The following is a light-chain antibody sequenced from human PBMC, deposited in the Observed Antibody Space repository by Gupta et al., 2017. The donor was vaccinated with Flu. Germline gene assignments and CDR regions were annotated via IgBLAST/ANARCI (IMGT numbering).Light chain of an antibody. CDR3: QKYNSSPWT. V-gene: IGKV1-27*01. CDR1: RGISFY. CDR2: DSS. J-gene: IGKJ1*01. Sequence: DIQMLQSPSSLSASVGDRVTITCRASRGISFYLAWYQQRPGKVPKLLIYDSSTLHSGVPSRFSGSGSGTDFTLTITSLQPEDAATYYCQKYNSSPWTFGRGTKVEIK.